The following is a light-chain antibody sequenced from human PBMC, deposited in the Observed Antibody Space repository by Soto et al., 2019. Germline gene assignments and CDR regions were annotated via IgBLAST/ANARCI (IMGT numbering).Light chain of an antibody. Sequence: QSVLTQPASVSGSPGQSITISCTGTSNDVGGYAYVSWYQQHPGKAPKLIIYIVSNRPSGVSNRFSGSKSGNTASLTISGLQAEDEADYYCSSYTGSNSWVFGGGTQLTVL. CDR1: SNDVGGYAY. CDR3: SSYTGSNSWV. J-gene: IGLJ7*01. V-gene: IGLV2-14*01. CDR2: IVS.